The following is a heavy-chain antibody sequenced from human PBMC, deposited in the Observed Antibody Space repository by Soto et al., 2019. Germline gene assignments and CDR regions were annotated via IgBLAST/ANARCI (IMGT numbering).Heavy chain of an antibody. V-gene: IGHV4-34*01. CDR2: ISHSGST. Sequence: PSETLSLTCAVYGGSVSGNYWSWIRQPPGKGLEWIGEISHSGSTDYNPSLKSRVSISRDTSKNQFTLKMSSVTAADTAVYYCARERRYYDSSGYYYYYGMDVWGQGTTVTVSS. J-gene: IGHJ6*02. D-gene: IGHD3-22*01. CDR1: GGSVSGNY. CDR3: ARERRYYDSSGYYYYYGMDV.